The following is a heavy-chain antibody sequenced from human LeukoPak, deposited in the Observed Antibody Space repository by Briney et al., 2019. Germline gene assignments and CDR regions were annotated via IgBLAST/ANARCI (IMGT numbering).Heavy chain of an antibody. V-gene: IGHV3-11*01. Sequence: PGGSLRLSCAASGFTFSDYYMSWIRQAPGKGLEWVSYISSSGSTIYYADSVKGRFTISRDSAKNSLYLQMNSLRAEDTAVYYCAKRREYSSSPNRGYFDYWGQGTLVTVSS. CDR2: ISSSGSTI. D-gene: IGHD6-6*01. CDR3: AKRREYSSSPNRGYFDY. CDR1: GFTFSDYY. J-gene: IGHJ4*02.